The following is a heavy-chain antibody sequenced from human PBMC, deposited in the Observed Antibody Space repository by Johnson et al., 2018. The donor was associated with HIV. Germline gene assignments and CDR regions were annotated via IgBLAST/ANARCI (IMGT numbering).Heavy chain of an antibody. CDR3: AKEQLLRAFDI. Sequence: QMQLVESGGGVVQPGRSLRLSCAASGFTFNSYALHWVRQAPGKGLEWVAIISYDGSNKYYADSVKGRFTISRDNSKNTLYLQMNSLRAEDTAVYYCAKEQLLRAFDICGQGTMVTVSS. D-gene: IGHD2-15*01. V-gene: IGHV3-30*04. J-gene: IGHJ3*02. CDR2: ISYDGSNK. CDR1: GFTFNSYA.